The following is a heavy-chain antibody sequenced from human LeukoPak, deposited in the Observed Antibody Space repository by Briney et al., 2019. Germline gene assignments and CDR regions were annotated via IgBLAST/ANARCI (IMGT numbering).Heavy chain of an antibody. CDR3: AKAVYGYGDSYYYYMDV. CDR1: GFTFSSYG. Sequence: PGGSLRLSCAASGFTFSSYGMHWVRQAPGKGLEWVAVISYDGSNKYYADSVKGRFTISRDNSKNTLYLQMNSLRAEDTAVYYCAKAVYGYGDSYYYYMDVWGKGTTVTVSS. J-gene: IGHJ6*03. D-gene: IGHD4-17*01. CDR2: ISYDGSNK. V-gene: IGHV3-30*18.